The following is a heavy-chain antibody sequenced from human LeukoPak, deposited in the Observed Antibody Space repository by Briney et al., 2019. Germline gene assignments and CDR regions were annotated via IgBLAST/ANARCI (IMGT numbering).Heavy chain of an antibody. J-gene: IGHJ4*02. CDR3: ARDAVLTASSDY. CDR2: ISYDGSNK. CDR1: GCTFSSYA. Sequence: GRSLRLSCAASGCTFSSYAMHWVRQAPGKGLDWVAVISYDGSNKYYADSVKGRFTISRDNSKNTLYLQMNSLRAEDTAVYYCARDAVLTASSDYWGQGTLVTVSS. D-gene: IGHD2-8*02. V-gene: IGHV3-30*01.